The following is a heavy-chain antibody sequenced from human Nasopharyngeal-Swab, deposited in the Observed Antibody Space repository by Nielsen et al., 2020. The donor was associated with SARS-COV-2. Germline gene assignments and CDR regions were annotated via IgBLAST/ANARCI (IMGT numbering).Heavy chain of an antibody. CDR1: TFTFDDYA. J-gene: IGHJ4*02. V-gene: IGHV3-43*02. CDR3: AKGRSDSYYTYFDS. D-gene: IGHD2-21*02. CDR2: ITKDAKTT. Sequence: GESLKISCVASTFTFDDYALHWVRQAPGKGLEWLSLITKDAKTTQYADSVKGRFTISRDNSKKSLYLQMNGLRPEDTAFYFCAKGRSDSYYTYFDSWGQGTLVTVSS.